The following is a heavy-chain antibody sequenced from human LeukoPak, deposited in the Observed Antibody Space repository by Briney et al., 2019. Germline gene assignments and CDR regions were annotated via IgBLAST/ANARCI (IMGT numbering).Heavy chain of an antibody. CDR1: GFSFSGSV. J-gene: IGHJ5*02. V-gene: IGHV3-73*01. CDR3: TSRKNYYDSSGYSVP. CDR2: MRSKTNSYAT. Sequence: GGSLGLSCAASGFSFSGSVLHWVRQASGKGLEWVGRMRSKTNSYATAYAASVKGRFTISRDDSKNTAYLQMNSLKTEDTAVYYCTSRKNYYDSSGYSVPWGQGTLVTVSS. D-gene: IGHD3-22*01.